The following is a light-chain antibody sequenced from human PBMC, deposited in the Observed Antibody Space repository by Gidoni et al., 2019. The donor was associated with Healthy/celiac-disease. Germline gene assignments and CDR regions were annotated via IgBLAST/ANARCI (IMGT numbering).Light chain of an antibody. CDR2: DAS. J-gene: IGKJ4*01. V-gene: IGKV3-11*01. CDR3: QQRSNWPPLT. CDR1: QSVSSY. Sequence: EIVLTQSPATLSLSPGERATLSCRASQSVSSYLAWYQQKPGQAHRLIIYDASNRATGIPARFSGSGSGTDLTLTISSLEPEDFAVYYCQQRSNWPPLTFGGGTKVEIK.